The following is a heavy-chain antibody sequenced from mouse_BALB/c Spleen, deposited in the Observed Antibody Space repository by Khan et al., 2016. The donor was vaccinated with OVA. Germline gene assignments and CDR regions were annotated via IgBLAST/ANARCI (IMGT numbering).Heavy chain of an antibody. CDR3: RRSECYRSFAY. D-gene: IGHD2-14*01. CDR2: INTYTGEP. V-gene: IGHV9-3-1*01. Sequence: QIQLVQSGPELKKPGETVKISCKASGYTFTNYGMDWVKQAPGKGLKWMGWINTYTGEPTYADDFKGRFAFSLETSASTAYLQINNLKNEDTATDFCRRSECYRSFAYWGQGTLVTVFA. J-gene: IGHJ3*01. CDR1: GYTFTNYG.